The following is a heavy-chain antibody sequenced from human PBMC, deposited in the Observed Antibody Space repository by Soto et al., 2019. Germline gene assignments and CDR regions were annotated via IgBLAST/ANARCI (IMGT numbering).Heavy chain of an antibody. D-gene: IGHD6-25*01. J-gene: IGHJ6*02. CDR2: TYYRSKWYK. V-gene: IGHV6-1*01. Sequence: PSQTLSLTWAISGDSVSSNSAAWNWIRRSPSRGLEWLGRTYYRSKWYKDYAVSVKSRITINPDTSKSQFSLQLNSVTPEDTALYYCARIIAAPGVDYWTTGQDVWGQGTTVTDSS. CDR3: ARIIAAPGVDYWTTGQDV. CDR1: GDSVSSNSAA.